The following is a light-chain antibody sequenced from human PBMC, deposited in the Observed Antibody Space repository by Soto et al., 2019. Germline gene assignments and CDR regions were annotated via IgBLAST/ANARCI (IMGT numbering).Light chain of an antibody. CDR3: CSYAGSTTSGHVL. CDR1: SRDVGSYNL. CDR2: EGS. Sequence: QSVLTQPASVSGSPGRSITISCTGTSRDVGSYNLVSWSQQHPGEAPILMIYEGSKRPSGLSNRLSGSKSGNTASLTTSGLQTEDEAVYSCCSYAGSTTSGHVLFGGRTKVTVL. V-gene: IGLV2-23*01. J-gene: IGLJ2*01.